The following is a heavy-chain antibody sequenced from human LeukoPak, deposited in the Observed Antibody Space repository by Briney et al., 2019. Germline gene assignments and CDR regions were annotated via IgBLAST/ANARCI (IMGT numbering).Heavy chain of an antibody. D-gene: IGHD1-26*01. CDR2: IYYSGTT. CDR1: GGSISSYY. V-gene: IGHV4-59*12. J-gene: IGHJ3*02. Sequence: PSETLSLTCTVSGGSISSYYWSWIRQPPGKGLEWIGYIYYSGTTNYNPSLKSRVTISVDTSKNQFSLKLSSVTAADTAVYYCARDTNSGSYSAYAFDIWGQGTMVTVSS. CDR3: ARDTNSGSYSAYAFDI.